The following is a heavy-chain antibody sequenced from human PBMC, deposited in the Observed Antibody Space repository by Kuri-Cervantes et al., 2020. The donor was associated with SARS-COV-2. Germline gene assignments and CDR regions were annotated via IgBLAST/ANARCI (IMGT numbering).Heavy chain of an antibody. V-gene: IGHV3-30*07. CDR3: AREFLDIVATTLIYYYYGMDV. Sequence: GESLKISCAASGFTFSSYAMHWVRQAPGKGLEWAAVISYDGSNKYYADSVKGRFTISRDNSKNTLYLQMNSLRAEDTAVYYCAREFLDIVATTLIYYYYGMDVWGQGTTVTVSS. J-gene: IGHJ6*02. D-gene: IGHD5-12*01. CDR2: ISYDGSNK. CDR1: GFTFSSYA.